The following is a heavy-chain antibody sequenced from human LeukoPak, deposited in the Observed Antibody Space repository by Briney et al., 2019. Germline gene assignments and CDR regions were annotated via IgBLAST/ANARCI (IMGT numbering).Heavy chain of an antibody. Sequence: PSETLSLTCTVSGGSISISDYYWGWIRQPPGKGLEWIGSMSSSGSTFYNPSLKSRVTISVDKSKNQFSLKLSSVTAADTAVYYCAGRPTVVTPYYFDYWGQGTLVTVSS. V-gene: IGHV4-39*07. CDR2: MSSSGST. CDR3: AGRPTVVTPYYFDY. J-gene: IGHJ4*02. D-gene: IGHD4-23*01. CDR1: GGSISISDYY.